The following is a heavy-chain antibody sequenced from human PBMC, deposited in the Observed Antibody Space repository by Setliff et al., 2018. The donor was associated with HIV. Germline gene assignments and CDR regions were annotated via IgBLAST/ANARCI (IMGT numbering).Heavy chain of an antibody. D-gene: IGHD3-22*01. J-gene: IGHJ1*01. Sequence: AASVKVSCKASGYRFNTYGISWVRQAPGQGLEWMGWISPYNGDTRFAQSLQGRVTLTTDTSTNTAYMEMRTLRSDDTAVYYSVRGVTRDISGYYRDEYFQHWGQGTPVTVSS. CDR2: ISPYNGDT. CDR3: VRGVTRDISGYYRDEYFQH. V-gene: IGHV1-18*01. CDR1: GYRFNTYG.